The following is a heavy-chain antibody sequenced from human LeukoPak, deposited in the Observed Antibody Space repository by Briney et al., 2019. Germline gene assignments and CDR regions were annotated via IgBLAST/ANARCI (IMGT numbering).Heavy chain of an antibody. D-gene: IGHD3-10*01. Sequence: GGSLRLSCAASGFTFSNAWMSWVRQAPGKGLEWVSGINWNGGSTGYADSVKGRFTISRDNAKNSLYLQMSSLRAEDTALYYCARDKRLLWFGEFSSNFYYYYYYMDVWGKGTTVTVSS. CDR3: ARDKRLLWFGEFSSNFYYYYYYMDV. CDR1: GFTFSNAW. J-gene: IGHJ6*03. V-gene: IGHV3-20*04. CDR2: INWNGGST.